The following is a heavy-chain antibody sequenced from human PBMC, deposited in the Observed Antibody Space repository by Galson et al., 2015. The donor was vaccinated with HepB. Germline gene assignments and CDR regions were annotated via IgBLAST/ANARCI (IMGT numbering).Heavy chain of an antibody. Sequence: SLRLSCAASGFTFSSYWMSWVRQAPGKGLEWVAVISYDGSNKYYADSVKGRFTISRDNSKNTLYLQMNSLRAEDTAVYYCAKDRSTSRYYYYGMDVWGQGTTVTVSS. D-gene: IGHD2/OR15-2a*01. CDR3: AKDRSTSRYYYYGMDV. J-gene: IGHJ6*02. V-gene: IGHV3-30*18. CDR1: GFTFSSYW. CDR2: ISYDGSNK.